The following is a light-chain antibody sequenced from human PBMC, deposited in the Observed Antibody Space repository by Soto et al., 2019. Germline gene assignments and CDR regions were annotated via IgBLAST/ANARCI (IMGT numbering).Light chain of an antibody. V-gene: IGLV2-14*01. J-gene: IGLJ1*01. CDR3: SSYTTSSSYV. CDR1: SSDVGGYDY. CDR2: EVS. Sequence: QSLLTHPASASGSPGQSITMSCTGTSSDVGGYDYVSWYQQHPGEVPKLIIFEVSSRPAWISNRFSASKSGNTASLTISGLQAEDEADYYCSSYTTSSSYVFGTGTKVTVL.